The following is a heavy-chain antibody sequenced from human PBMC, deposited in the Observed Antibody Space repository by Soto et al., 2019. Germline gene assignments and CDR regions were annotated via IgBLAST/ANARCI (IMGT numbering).Heavy chain of an antibody. D-gene: IGHD3-16*01. J-gene: IGHJ6*02. CDR3: ARPHLDRPTYYGLDV. CDR2: INSGSDTI. CDR1: GFTLSAYS. V-gene: IGHV3-48*02. Sequence: EVQLVESGGGLVQPGGSLRLSCAASGFTLSAYSMNWVRQAPGKGLEWISFINSGSDTIYYGDSVKGRFTISRDNAKNALYLPMNRLRDDDTAVYYCARPHLDRPTYYGLDVWGQGTTVTVSS.